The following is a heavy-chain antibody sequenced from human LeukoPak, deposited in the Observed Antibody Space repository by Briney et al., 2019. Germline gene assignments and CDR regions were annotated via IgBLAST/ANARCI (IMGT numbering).Heavy chain of an antibody. D-gene: IGHD4-17*01. CDR1: GFTFSSYW. CDR3: ARVYDYGDSGTDY. CDR2: IKQDGSEK. Sequence: PGGSLRLSCAASGFTFSSYWMSWVRQAPGKGLEWVANIKQDGSEKYYVDSVKGRFTISRDNAKNSLYLQMNSLRAEDTAVYYCARVYDYGDSGTDYWGQGTLVTVSS. V-gene: IGHV3-7*01. J-gene: IGHJ4*02.